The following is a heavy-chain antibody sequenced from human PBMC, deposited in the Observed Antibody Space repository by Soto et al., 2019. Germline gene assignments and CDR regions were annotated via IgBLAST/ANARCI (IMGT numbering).Heavy chain of an antibody. CDR2: ISYDGSNK. CDR3: ARVGYSYGSLYFDY. V-gene: IGHV3-30-3*01. CDR1: GSTFSSYA. J-gene: IGHJ4*02. D-gene: IGHD5-18*01. Sequence: GGSLRLSCAASGSTFSSYAMHWVRQAPGKGLEWVAVISYDGSNKYYADSVKGRFTISRDNSKNTLYLQMNSLRAEDTAVYYCARVGYSYGSLYFDYWGQGTLVTVSS.